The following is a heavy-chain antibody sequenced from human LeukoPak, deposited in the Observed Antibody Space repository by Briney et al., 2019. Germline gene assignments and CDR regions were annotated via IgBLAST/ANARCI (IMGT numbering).Heavy chain of an antibody. CDR2: INQDGSEK. Sequence: PGGSLRLSCAASEFTFSFYWMTWVRQAPGKGLEWVANINQDGSEKYYVDSVKGRFTISRDNAKNSLYLQTNSLRAEDTAVYYCARVVDAYNFLIFDYWGQGTLVTVSS. D-gene: IGHD5-24*01. V-gene: IGHV3-7*05. CDR3: ARVVDAYNFLIFDY. J-gene: IGHJ4*02. CDR1: EFTFSFYW.